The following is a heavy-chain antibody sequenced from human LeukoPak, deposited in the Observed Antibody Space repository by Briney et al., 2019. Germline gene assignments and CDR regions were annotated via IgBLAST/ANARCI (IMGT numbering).Heavy chain of an antibody. D-gene: IGHD6-19*01. CDR1: GFTFDDYA. Sequence: PGGSLRLSCAASGFTFDDYAMHWVRQAPGKGLEWVSGISWNSGSIGYADSVKGRFTISRDNAKNSLYLQMNSLRAEDTAVYYCAKIQVAGPPLFDYWGQGTLVTVSS. CDR2: ISWNSGSI. V-gene: IGHV3-9*01. CDR3: AKIQVAGPPLFDY. J-gene: IGHJ4*02.